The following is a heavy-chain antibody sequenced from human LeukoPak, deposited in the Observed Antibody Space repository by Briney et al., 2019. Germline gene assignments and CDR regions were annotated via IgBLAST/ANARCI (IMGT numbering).Heavy chain of an antibody. CDR1: GGSISTSNYY. J-gene: IGHJ4*02. V-gene: IGHV4-39*07. D-gene: IGHD4-17*01. CDR2: IFYSGST. CDR3: ARLPTVTFFDY. Sequence: SETLSLTCTVSGGSISTSNYYWGWIRQPPGKGLEWIGNIFYSGSTYYNPSLKSRVTMSVDTSKNQFSLKLSSVTAADTAVYYCARLPTVTFFDYWGQGTLVTVSS.